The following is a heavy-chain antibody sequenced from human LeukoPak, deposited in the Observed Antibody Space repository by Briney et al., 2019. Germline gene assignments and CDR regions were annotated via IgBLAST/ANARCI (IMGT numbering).Heavy chain of an antibody. CDR3: ARGGSCSSTSCYEDYYYYMDV. CDR2: ISAYNGKT. CDR1: GYTFSTTY. Sequence: ASVRVSCKASGYTFSTTYINWVRQAPGQGLEWMGRISAYNGKTSYAQKFQGRVTMTRNTSISTAYMELSSLRSEDTAVYYCARGGSCSSTSCYEDYYYYMDVWGKGTTVTVSS. D-gene: IGHD2-2*01. V-gene: IGHV1-8*02. J-gene: IGHJ6*03.